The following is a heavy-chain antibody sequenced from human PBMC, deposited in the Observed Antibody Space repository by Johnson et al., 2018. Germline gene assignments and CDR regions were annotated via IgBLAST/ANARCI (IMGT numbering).Heavy chain of an antibody. J-gene: IGHJ1*01. Sequence: VQLQESGGGLVQXGGSLRLSCAASGFTFSDYWMQWVRQGQGKGLVWVSRISPDGSSASYPDSVKGRFTISRDNAKNTLYLQMDSLRVEDTAVYFCARGLYGDYVGSEYLQHWGQGTLVTVSS. CDR2: ISPDGSSA. V-gene: IGHV3-74*01. CDR1: GFTFSDYW. D-gene: IGHD4-17*01. CDR3: ARGLYGDYVGSEYLQH.